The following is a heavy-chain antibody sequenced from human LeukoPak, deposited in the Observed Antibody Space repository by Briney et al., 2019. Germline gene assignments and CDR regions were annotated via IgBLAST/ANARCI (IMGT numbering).Heavy chain of an antibody. CDR3: ARGGSVVTIFGVVTNYYYYYYMDV. CDR2: MNPNSGNT. CDR1: GYTFTSYD. J-gene: IGHJ6*03. D-gene: IGHD3-3*01. Sequence: ASVKVSCKASGYTFTSYDINWVRQATGQGLEWMGWMNPNSGNTGYAQKFQGRVTMTRNTSISTAYMELSSLRSDDTAVYYCARGGSVVTIFGVVTNYYYYYYMDVWGKGTTVTVSS. V-gene: IGHV1-8*01.